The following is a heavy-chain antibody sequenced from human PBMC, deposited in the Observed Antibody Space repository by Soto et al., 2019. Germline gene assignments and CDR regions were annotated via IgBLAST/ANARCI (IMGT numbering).Heavy chain of an antibody. CDR3: AKEQVPNYYYGMEV. V-gene: IGHV3-23*01. J-gene: IGHJ6*02. CDR1: GFTFSSYA. Sequence: SLRLSCAASGFTFSSYAMIWVRQAPGKVLEWVSLISGSGDGTYYADSVKGRFTISRDNSKNTLYLQMNSLRAEDTAVYYCAKEQVPNYYYGMEVWGQGTTVTVS. D-gene: IGHD2-2*01. CDR2: ISGSGDGT.